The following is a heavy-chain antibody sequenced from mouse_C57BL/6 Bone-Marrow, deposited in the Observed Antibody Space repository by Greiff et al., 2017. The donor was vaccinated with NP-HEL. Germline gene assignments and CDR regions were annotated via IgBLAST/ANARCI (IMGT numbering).Heavy chain of an antibody. CDR2: IDPETGGT. CDR1: GYTFTDYE. CDR3: TRDYGGMDY. J-gene: IGHJ4*01. Sequence: VKLQESGAELVRPGASVTLSCKASGYTFTDYEMHWVKQTPVHGLEWIGAIDPETGGTAYNQKFKGKAILTADKSSSTAYMERRSLTSEDSAVYYCTRDYGGMDYWGQGTSVTVSS. D-gene: IGHD1-1*01. V-gene: IGHV1-15*01.